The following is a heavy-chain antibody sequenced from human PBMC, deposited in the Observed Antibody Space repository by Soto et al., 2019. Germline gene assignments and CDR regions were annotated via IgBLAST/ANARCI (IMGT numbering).Heavy chain of an antibody. Sequence: SVKIACKASGYTFTSYYMHWVRHAPGQGLEWMGIINPSAVSTTYAQKFQGRVTMTRDTSTRQVYMELSSLRSEDTAVYYCARFRSSSSGYADWAQGSLVTVSS. CDR2: INPSAVST. CDR3: ARFRSSSSGYAD. D-gene: IGHD6-6*01. J-gene: IGHJ4*02. CDR1: GYTFTSYY. V-gene: IGHV1-46*01.